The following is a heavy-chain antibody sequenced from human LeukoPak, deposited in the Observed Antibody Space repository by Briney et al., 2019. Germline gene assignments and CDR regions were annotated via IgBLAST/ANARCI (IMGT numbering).Heavy chain of an antibody. CDR3: ARAKWIQLWIPGGMDV. CDR1: GFTFSSYG. J-gene: IGHJ6*04. Sequence: GGSLRLSCAASGFTFSSYGMHWVRQAPGKGLEWVAVIWYDGSNKYYADSVKGRFTISRDNSKNTLYLQMNSLRAEDTAVYYCARAKWIQLWIPGGMDVWGKGTTVTVSS. D-gene: IGHD5-18*01. CDR2: IWYDGSNK. V-gene: IGHV3-33*01.